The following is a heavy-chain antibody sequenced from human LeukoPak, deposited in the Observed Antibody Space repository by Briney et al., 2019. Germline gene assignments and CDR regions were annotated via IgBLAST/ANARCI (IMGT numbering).Heavy chain of an antibody. Sequence: SGGSLRLSCAASGFTFSSYAMHWVRQAPGKGLEWVAVISYDGSNKYYADSVKGRFTISRDNSKNTLYLQMNSLRAEDTAVYYCARPHPRTVFGVFSYYYGMDVWGQGTTVTVSS. CDR2: ISYDGSNK. CDR3: ARPHPRTVFGVFSYYYGMDV. D-gene: IGHD3-3*01. V-gene: IGHV3-30-3*01. CDR1: GFTFSSYA. J-gene: IGHJ6*02.